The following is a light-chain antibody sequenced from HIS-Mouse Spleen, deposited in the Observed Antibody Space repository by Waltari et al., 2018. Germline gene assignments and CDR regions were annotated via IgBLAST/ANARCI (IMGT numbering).Light chain of an antibody. CDR3: GSYGGSSTGV. CDR2: EGS. CDR1: SSDVGSYNL. Sequence: QSALTQPASVSGSPGQSITISCTGTSSDVGSYNLVSWYQQHPGKAPKLMIYEGSQRPSGVTNCFVGSSAGNAASLTVAGRQAEDEADYYCGSYGGSSTGVFGGGTKLTVI. J-gene: IGLJ3*02. V-gene: IGLV2-23*01.